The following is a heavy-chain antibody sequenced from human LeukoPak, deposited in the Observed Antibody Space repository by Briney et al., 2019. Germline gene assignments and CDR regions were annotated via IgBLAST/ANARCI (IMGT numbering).Heavy chain of an antibody. V-gene: IGHV3-23*01. D-gene: IGHD3-22*01. CDR3: ARVPYYYDSSGQITPWFFFDY. J-gene: IGHJ4*02. CDR1: GFTVSSNS. CDR2: FSASGEST. Sequence: GGSLRLSCTVSGFTVSSNSRSWVRQAPGKGLEWVSGFSASGESTYNADSVKGRFSISRDNSKNTVYLQMNSLRVEDTAVYYCARVPYYYDSSGQITPWFFFDYWGQGTLVTVSS.